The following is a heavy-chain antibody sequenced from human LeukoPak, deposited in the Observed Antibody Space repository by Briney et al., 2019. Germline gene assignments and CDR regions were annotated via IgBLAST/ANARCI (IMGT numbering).Heavy chain of an antibody. V-gene: IGHV4-34*01. CDR2: INHSGST. CDR3: ARARPGYSSGWYWFDP. D-gene: IGHD6-13*01. J-gene: IGHJ5*02. Sequence: SETLSLTCAVYGGSFSGYYWSWIRQPPGKGLEWIGEINHSGSTNYNPSLKSRVTISVDTSKNQFSLKLSSVTAADTAVYYCARARPGYSSGWYWFDPWGQGTLVTVSS. CDR1: GGSFSGYY.